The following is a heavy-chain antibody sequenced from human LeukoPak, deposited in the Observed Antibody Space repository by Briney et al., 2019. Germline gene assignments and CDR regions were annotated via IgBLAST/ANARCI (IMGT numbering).Heavy chain of an antibody. Sequence: GGSLRLSCAASGFTFSSYAMSWVRQAPGKGLEWVSAISDSGGSTYYADSVKGRFTVSRDNSKNTLYLQMNSLRAEDTAVYYCAKTGLGPPIYYYGSGEFQHWGQGTLVTVSS. V-gene: IGHV3-23*01. D-gene: IGHD3-10*01. J-gene: IGHJ1*01. CDR3: AKTGLGPPIYYYGSGEFQH. CDR1: GFTFSSYA. CDR2: ISDSGGST.